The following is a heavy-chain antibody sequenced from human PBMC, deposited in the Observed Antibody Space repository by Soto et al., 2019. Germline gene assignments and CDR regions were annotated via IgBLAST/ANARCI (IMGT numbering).Heavy chain of an antibody. Sequence: EVQLVESGGGLVKPGGSLRLSCAASGFTLTNHNMKWVRQAPGKGLEWVSSISSSSSFRNYADSVKGRFSISRDNDKNLVYLQMDSLRAEDTAVYYCARDPPLSVLVVVATDDFWGQGTLVTVSS. CDR1: GFTLTNHN. J-gene: IGHJ4*02. D-gene: IGHD2-21*01. V-gene: IGHV3-21*02. CDR3: ARDPPLSVLVVVATDDF. CDR2: ISSSSSFR.